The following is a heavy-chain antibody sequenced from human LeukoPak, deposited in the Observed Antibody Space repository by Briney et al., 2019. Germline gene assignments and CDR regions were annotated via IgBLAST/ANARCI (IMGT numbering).Heavy chain of an antibody. CDR1: GFTFSSYA. CDR2: ISGSGGST. Sequence: GGSLRLSCAASGFTFSSYAMSWVRQAPGKGLEWVSAISGSGGSTYYADSVKGRFTISRDNSKNTLYLQMNSLRAEDTAVYYCAVPRSSGSYRGRFDCWGQGTLVTVSS. CDR3: AVPRSSGSYRGRFDC. J-gene: IGHJ4*02. D-gene: IGHD1-26*01. V-gene: IGHV3-23*01.